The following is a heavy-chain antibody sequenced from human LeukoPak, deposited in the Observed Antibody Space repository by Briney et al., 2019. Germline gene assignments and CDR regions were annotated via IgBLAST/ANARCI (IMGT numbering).Heavy chain of an antibody. D-gene: IGHD2-15*01. Sequence: SETLSLTCTVSGGSISSSSYYWGWIRQPPGKGLEWIGSIYYSGSTYYNPSLKSRVTISVDTSKNQFSLKLSSVTAADTAVYYCARQPGRRNCSGGSCGLVVAFDIWGQGTMVTVSS. CDR3: ARQPGRRNCSGGSCGLVVAFDI. CDR2: IYYSGST. V-gene: IGHV4-39*07. CDR1: GGSISSSSYY. J-gene: IGHJ3*02.